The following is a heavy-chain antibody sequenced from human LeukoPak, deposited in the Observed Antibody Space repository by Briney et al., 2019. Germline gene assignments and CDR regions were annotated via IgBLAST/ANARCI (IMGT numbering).Heavy chain of an antibody. J-gene: IGHJ4*02. CDR3: ARGLHFRVYDSSDYYPY. Sequence: GGSLRLSCAASRFTFSTYWMHWVRQAPGKGLVWVSRINSDGSSTGYADSVKGRFTISRDNAKNTLYLQMNSLRAEDTAVYYCARGLHFRVYDSSDYYPYWGQGTLVTVSS. CDR1: RFTFSTYW. D-gene: IGHD3-22*01. V-gene: IGHV3-74*01. CDR2: INSDGSST.